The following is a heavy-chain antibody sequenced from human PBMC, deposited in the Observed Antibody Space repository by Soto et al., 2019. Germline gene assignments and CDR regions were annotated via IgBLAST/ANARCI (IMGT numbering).Heavy chain of an antibody. Sequence: VQLLESGGGLAQPGGSLRLSCAASGFAFTGHPMSWVRQAPEKGLEWVAGISDGGDLTYNADSVKGRFTISRDNSRNTLYVQMNSLRAEDTAVYYCARRVIGSSHAFDIWGQGTMVTVSS. D-gene: IGHD6-19*01. CDR2: ISDGGDLT. CDR1: GFAFTGHP. V-gene: IGHV3-23*01. J-gene: IGHJ3*02. CDR3: ARRVIGSSHAFDI.